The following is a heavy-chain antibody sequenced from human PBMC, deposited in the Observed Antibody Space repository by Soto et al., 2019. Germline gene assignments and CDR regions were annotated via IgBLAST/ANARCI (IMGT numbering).Heavy chain of an antibody. CDR3: ARDYDFWSGYSTYDAFDI. Sequence: PGGSLRLSCAASGFTFSSYGMHWVRQAPGKGLEWVAVIWYDGSNKYYADSVKGRFTISRDNSKNTLYLQMNSLRAEDTAVYYCARDYDFWSGYSTYDAFDIWGQGTMVTVSS. CDR1: GFTFSSYG. V-gene: IGHV3-33*01. D-gene: IGHD3-3*01. J-gene: IGHJ3*02. CDR2: IWYDGSNK.